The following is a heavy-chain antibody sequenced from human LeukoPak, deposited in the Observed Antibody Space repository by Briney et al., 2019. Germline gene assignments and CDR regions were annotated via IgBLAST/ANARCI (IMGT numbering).Heavy chain of an antibody. J-gene: IGHJ4*02. CDR2: INSDGSST. Sequence: PGGSLRLSCAASGFTFSSYWMHWVRQAPGKGLVWVSRINSDGSSTSYADCVEGRFTISRDNAKNSLYLQMHSLRVDDTAVYYCVTHEVTVITRSTFDYWGQGTLLTVSS. V-gene: IGHV3-74*01. D-gene: IGHD4-23*01. CDR3: VTHEVTVITRSTFDY. CDR1: GFTFSSYW.